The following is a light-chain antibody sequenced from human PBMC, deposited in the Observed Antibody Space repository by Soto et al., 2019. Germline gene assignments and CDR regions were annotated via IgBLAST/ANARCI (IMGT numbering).Light chain of an antibody. CDR1: RYIRSD. CDR2: VAC. CDR3: LQDYNYPWT. J-gene: IGKJ1*01. V-gene: IGKV1-6*01. Sequence: IQMTQSPSSLSASVGDRVTITCRAGRYIRSDLSWYQQRPGQAPKVLIYVACNLQSGVPSRFSGSGYGTDFTLTISSLQPEDFATYYYLQDYNYPWTFGQGAKVDIK.